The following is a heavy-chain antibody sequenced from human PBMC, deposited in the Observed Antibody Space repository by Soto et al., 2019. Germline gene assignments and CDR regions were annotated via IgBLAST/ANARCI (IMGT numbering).Heavy chain of an antibody. Sequence: SVKVSCKTSGGTISRYAVSWVRQAPGQGLEWMGGIIPIFGTANYAQKFQGRVTITADESTSTAYMELSSLRSEDTAVYYCARDFKSNYDFWSGYREKSQTYYYYGMDVWGQGTTVTVSS. CDR1: GGTISRYA. CDR2: IIPIFGTA. J-gene: IGHJ6*02. CDR3: ARDFKSNYDFWSGYREKSQTYYYYGMDV. D-gene: IGHD3-3*01. V-gene: IGHV1-69*13.